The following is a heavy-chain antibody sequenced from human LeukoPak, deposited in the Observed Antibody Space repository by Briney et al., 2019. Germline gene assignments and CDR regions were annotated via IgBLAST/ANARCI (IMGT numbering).Heavy chain of an antibody. Sequence: GGSLRLSCAASGFTFSSSAMNWVRQAPGKGLEWVSSISSSSSYIYYADSLKGRFTISRDNAKKSVYLQMNSLRAEDTAVYYCARGALDAATPFDSWGQGTLVTVSS. V-gene: IGHV3-21*01. D-gene: IGHD2-15*01. CDR1: GFTFSSSA. J-gene: IGHJ5*01. CDR3: ARGALDAATPFDS. CDR2: ISSSSSYI.